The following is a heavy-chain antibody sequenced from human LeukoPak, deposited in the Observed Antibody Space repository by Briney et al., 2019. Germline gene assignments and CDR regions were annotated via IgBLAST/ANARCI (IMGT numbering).Heavy chain of an antibody. CDR3: ARDLAYYGSGSYFH. CDR1: GFTFGDYA. CDR2: IYSGGST. Sequence: GGSLRLSCTASGFTFGDYAMSWVRQAPGKGLEWVSVIYSGGSTYYADSVKGRFTISRDNSKNTLYLQMNSLRAEDTAVYYCARDLAYYGSGSYFHWGQGTQVTVSS. D-gene: IGHD3-10*01. J-gene: IGHJ4*02. V-gene: IGHV3-66*02.